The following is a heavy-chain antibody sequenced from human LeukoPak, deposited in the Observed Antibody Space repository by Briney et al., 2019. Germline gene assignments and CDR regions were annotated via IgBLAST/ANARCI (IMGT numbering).Heavy chain of an antibody. J-gene: IGHJ4*02. CDR1: GLSFNSYA. Sequence: GGSLRLSCAASGLSFNSYAMSWVRQAPGEGLEWVSSISGSGDSTYYADSVKGRFTISRDNSKNTLYLQMNSLRDVDTAVYYCARSFGYGDHDDYWGQGTLVTVSS. D-gene: IGHD4-17*01. CDR3: ARSFGYGDHDDY. V-gene: IGHV3-23*01. CDR2: ISGSGDST.